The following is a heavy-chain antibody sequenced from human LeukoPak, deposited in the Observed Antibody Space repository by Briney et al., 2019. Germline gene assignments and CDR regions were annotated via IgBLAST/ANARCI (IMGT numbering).Heavy chain of an antibody. CDR3: ATSRQLLDNWFDP. V-gene: IGHV4-4*07. CDR2: IYTSGST. Sequence: TSETLSLTCTVSGVSISSYYWSWIRQPAGKGLEWIGRIYTSGSTNYNPSLKSRVTMSVDTSKNQFSLKLSSVTAADTALYYCATSRQLLDNWFDPWGQGTLVTVSS. J-gene: IGHJ5*02. CDR1: GVSISSYY. D-gene: IGHD2-2*01.